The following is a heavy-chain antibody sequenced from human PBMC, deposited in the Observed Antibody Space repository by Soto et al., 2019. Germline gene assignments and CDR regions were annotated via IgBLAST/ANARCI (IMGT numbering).Heavy chain of an antibody. Sequence: SQTLSLTCAISGDSVASNSSAWNCIRQSPSRGLEWLGRTYYRSKWYNDYAVSVKSRITINPDTSKNQFSLQLNPVTPEDTAVYYCARFLDIGFMAVRGQGTTVTVSS. J-gene: IGHJ6*02. CDR1: GDSVASNSSA. V-gene: IGHV6-1*01. CDR3: ARFLDIGFMAV. D-gene: IGHD2-2*03. CDR2: TYYRSKWYN.